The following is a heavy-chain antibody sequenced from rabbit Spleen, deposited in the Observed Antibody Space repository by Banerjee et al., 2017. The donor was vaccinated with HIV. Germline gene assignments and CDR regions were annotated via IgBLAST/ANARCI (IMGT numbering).Heavy chain of an antibody. CDR1: GFSFSSSDY. D-gene: IGHD4-1*01. J-gene: IGHJ6*01. Sequence: QEQLKETGGGLVQPEGSLALTCKASGFSFSSSDYICWVRQAPGKGLEWISCIAGSSSDFTYSATWAKGRFTISKTSSTTVTLQMTSLTASDTATYFCARDLYSSGWGALSYGMDLWGQGTLVTVS. V-gene: IGHV1S45*01. CDR3: ARDLYSSGWGALSYGMDL. CDR2: IAGSSSDFT.